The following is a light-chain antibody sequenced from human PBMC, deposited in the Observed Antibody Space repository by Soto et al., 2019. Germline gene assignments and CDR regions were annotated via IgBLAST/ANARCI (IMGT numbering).Light chain of an antibody. J-gene: IGKJ5*01. CDR3: QQYNTYST. Sequence: IQLTQSPSSVSSSVGERVTITFQASQDISNYLKWHQQTPGKAPKALIYDASSLKGGVPARFSGSGSGTEFTLTISSLQPDDFATYYCQQYNTYSTFGQGTRLEIK. V-gene: IGKV1-16*01. CDR2: DAS. CDR1: QDISNY.